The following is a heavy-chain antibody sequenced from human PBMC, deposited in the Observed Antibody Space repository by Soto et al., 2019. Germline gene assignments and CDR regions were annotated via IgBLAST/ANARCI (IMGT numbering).Heavy chain of an antibody. D-gene: IGHD3-9*01. CDR2: ISYDGSNK. CDR3: AKDKRYFDWLSKNTYYYYGMDV. Sequence: PGGSLRLSCAASGYTFSSYGMHWVRQAPGKGLEWVAVISYDGSNKYYADSVKGRFTISRDNSKNTLYLQMNSLRAEDTAVYYCAKDKRYFDWLSKNTYYYYGMDVWGQGTTVTVSS. CDR1: GYTFSSYG. J-gene: IGHJ6*02. V-gene: IGHV3-30*18.